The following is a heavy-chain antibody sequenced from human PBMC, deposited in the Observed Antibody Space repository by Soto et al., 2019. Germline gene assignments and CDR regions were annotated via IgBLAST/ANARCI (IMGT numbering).Heavy chain of an antibody. CDR3: TRSSYGAVSDSINI. CDR2: ISRDGSST. D-gene: IGHD4-17*01. V-gene: IGHV3-30-3*01. J-gene: IGHJ1*01. CDR1: GFTFSTYA. Sequence: GGSLRLSCEGSGFTFSTYAMHWVRQAPGGGLEWVAVISRDGSSTYYGDSVKGRFTVSRDTAKNSVFLSMTSLRADDTSVFYGTRSSYGAVSDSINIWGQGTLVTVSS.